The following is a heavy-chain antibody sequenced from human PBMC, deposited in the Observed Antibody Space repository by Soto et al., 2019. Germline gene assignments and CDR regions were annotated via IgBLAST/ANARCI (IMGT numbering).Heavy chain of an antibody. CDR1: GSTFSTLD. CDR3: ARYIFGQGFIS. J-gene: IGHJ4*02. D-gene: IGHD3-10*01. Sequence: QVQLVQSGAEVKKPGASVKVSCKASGSTFSTLDLNWVRQAPGQGLDWMGWMHANTGLTGHAQKFQGRLSMTRDTSLSTAYKELSSLRADDTAVYYCARYIFGQGFISWGQGTLVTVSS. V-gene: IGHV1-8*01. CDR2: MHANTGLT.